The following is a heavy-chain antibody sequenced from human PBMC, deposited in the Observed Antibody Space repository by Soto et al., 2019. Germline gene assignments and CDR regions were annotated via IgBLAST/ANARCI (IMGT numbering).Heavy chain of an antibody. D-gene: IGHD3-10*01. J-gene: IGHJ6*02. Sequence: GGSLRLSCAASGFTFSSYAMSWVRQAPGKGLEWVSALSGSGGSTYYADSVKGRFTLSRDNAKNSLYLQMNSLRAEDTAVYYCARAPYYYGSGVPLYGMDVWGQGTTVTVSS. CDR3: ARAPYYYGSGVPLYGMDV. CDR1: GFTFSSYA. CDR2: LSGSGGST. V-gene: IGHV3-23*01.